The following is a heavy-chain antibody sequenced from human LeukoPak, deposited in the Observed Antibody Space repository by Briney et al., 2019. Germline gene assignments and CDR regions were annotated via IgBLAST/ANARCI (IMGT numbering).Heavy chain of an antibody. V-gene: IGHV3-30*02. J-gene: IGHJ6*03. CDR2: IRYDGSNK. Sequence: GGSLRLSCAASGFTFSSYGMHWVRQAPGKGLEWVAFIRYDGSNKYYADSVKGRFTISRDNSKNTLYLQMNSLRAEDTAVYYCAKDLMFGQYYYYYMDVWGKRTTVTVSS. CDR1: GFTFSSYG. CDR3: AKDLMFGQYYYYYMDV. D-gene: IGHD3-10*02.